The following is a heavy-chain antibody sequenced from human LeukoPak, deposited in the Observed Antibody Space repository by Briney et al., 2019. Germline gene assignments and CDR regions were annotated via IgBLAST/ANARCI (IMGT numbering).Heavy chain of an antibody. J-gene: IGHJ4*02. CDR1: GESFSGYF. Sequence: SETLSLTCAVYGESFSGYFWTWIRQPPGKGLEWVGEINHSGSTNYNPSLKSRVTISVDTSKNQFSLKLSSVTAADTAVYYCARHQTTVVTPCFDYWGQGTLVTVSS. V-gene: IGHV4-34*01. CDR3: ARHQTTVVTPCFDY. CDR2: INHSGST. D-gene: IGHD4-23*01.